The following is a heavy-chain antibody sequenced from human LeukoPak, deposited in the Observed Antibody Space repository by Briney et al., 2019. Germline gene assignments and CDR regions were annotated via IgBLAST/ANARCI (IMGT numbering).Heavy chain of an antibody. Sequence: GGSLRLSCAASGFTFSDYVMSWVRQAPGKGLEWVSDISGSGGSTHYADSVRGRFTISRENSQNTLYLQMNSLRAEDTAVYYCAKDGYGVLDYWGQGTLVTVSS. D-gene: IGHD4-17*01. CDR3: AKDGYGVLDY. V-gene: IGHV3-23*01. CDR1: GFTFSDYV. CDR2: ISGSGGST. J-gene: IGHJ4*02.